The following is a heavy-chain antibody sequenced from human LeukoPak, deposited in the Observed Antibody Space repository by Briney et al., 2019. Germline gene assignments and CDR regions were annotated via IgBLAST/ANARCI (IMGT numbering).Heavy chain of an antibody. Sequence: GASVKVSCKASGYTFTSYGISWVRQAPGQGLEWMGWISAYNGNTNYAQKLQGRVTMTTDTSTSTAYMELRSLRSDDTAVYYCARDESPDNWNYLSDYWGQGTLVTVSS. CDR3: ARDESPDNWNYLSDY. J-gene: IGHJ4*02. V-gene: IGHV1-18*01. D-gene: IGHD1-7*01. CDR1: GYTFTSYG. CDR2: ISAYNGNT.